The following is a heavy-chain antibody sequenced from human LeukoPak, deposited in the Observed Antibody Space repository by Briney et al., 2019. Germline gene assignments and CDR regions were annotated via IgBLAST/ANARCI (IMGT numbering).Heavy chain of an antibody. CDR1: GGSISSSSYY. CDR2: IYYSGST. CDR3: ARIAAETYYYYHGMDV. J-gene: IGHJ6*02. V-gene: IGHV4-39*01. Sequence: SETLSLTCTVPGGSISSSSYYWGWIRQPPGKGLEWIGSIYYSGSTYYNPSLKSRVTISVDTSKNQFSPKLSSVTAADTAVYYCARIAAETYYYYHGMDVWGQGTTVTVSS. D-gene: IGHD6-13*01.